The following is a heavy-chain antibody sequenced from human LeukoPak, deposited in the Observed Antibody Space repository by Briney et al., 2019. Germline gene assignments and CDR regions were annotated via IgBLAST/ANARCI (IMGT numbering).Heavy chain of an antibody. V-gene: IGHV3-43*01. Sequence: GGSLRLSCAASGFAFGHYTMHWVRQAPGKGLEWVSLSWDGGNTYYADSVKGRFTISRDNAKSSLYLQMNSLSVEDTGVYYCARNSYGSGSHDHWGQGTLVTVSS. CDR3: ARNSYGSGSHDH. CDR1: GFAFGHYT. D-gene: IGHD3-10*01. CDR2: SWDGGNT. J-gene: IGHJ5*02.